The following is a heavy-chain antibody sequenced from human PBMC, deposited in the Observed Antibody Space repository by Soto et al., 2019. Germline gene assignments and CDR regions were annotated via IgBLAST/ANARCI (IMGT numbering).Heavy chain of an antibody. V-gene: IGHV4-38-2*02. CDR2: IHHSGTT. CDR3: ARDSSRYYWFDP. CDR1: GFSISSGYF. J-gene: IGHJ5*02. Sequence: NPSETLSLTCAVSGFSISSGYFWGWIRQPPGKGPEWLGSIHHSGTTYYNPSVKGRVTISVDTSKNQFSLKMSSVTAADTAVYYCARDSSRYYWFDPWGQATLVTVST. D-gene: IGHD3-22*01.